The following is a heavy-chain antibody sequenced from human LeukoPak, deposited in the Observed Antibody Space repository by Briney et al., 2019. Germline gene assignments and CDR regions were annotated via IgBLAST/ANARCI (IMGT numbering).Heavy chain of an antibody. D-gene: IGHD2-21*02. Sequence: TGGSLRLSCAASGFTFSSYWMSWVRLAPGKGLEWVANIKQDGSEKYYVDSVKGRFTISRDNAKNSLYLQMNSLRAEDTAVYYCARDIVVVTAILDYWGQGTLVTVSS. CDR2: IKQDGSEK. CDR1: GFTFSSYW. CDR3: ARDIVVVTAILDY. J-gene: IGHJ4*02. V-gene: IGHV3-7*01.